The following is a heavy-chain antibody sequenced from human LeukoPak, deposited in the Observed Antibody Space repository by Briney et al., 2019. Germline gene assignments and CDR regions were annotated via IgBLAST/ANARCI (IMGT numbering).Heavy chain of an antibody. J-gene: IGHJ4*02. V-gene: IGHV3-30*02. D-gene: IGHD1-1*01. CDR3: AKDKDPWKSTAISDFDY. CDR2: IRYDGSNK. Sequence: GGFLRLSCAASGFTFSTYGMHWVRQAPGKGLEWVAFIRYDGSNKYYADSVKGRFTISRDNSKNTLYLQMNSLRGEDTAVYFCAKDKDPWKSTAISDFDYWGQGTLVTASS. CDR1: GFTFSTYG.